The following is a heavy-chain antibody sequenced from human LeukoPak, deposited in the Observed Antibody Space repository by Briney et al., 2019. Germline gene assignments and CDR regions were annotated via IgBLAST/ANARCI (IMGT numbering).Heavy chain of an antibody. CDR3: ARLGGNSYY. V-gene: IGHV3-30*04. CDR2: ISYDGSNK. J-gene: IGHJ4*02. D-gene: IGHD4-23*01. Sequence: GRSLRLSCAASGFTFSSYAMHWVRQAPGKGLEWVAVISYDGSNKYYADSVKGRFTISRDNSKNTLYLQMNSLRAEDTAVYYCARLGGNSYYWGQGTLVTVSS. CDR1: GFTFSSYA.